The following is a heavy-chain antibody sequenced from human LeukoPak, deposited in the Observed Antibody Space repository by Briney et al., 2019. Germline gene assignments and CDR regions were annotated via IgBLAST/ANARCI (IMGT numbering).Heavy chain of an antibody. V-gene: IGHV1-18*04. CDR2: TSYNGNT. Sequence: ASVNVSCRASGYTFSNYGISWVRQAPGLGLEWMGWTSYNGNTNYAQKFQDRVTMTTDTSTTTAYMELRSLESDDTAVYYCARHSGSGWQVLGYWGQGTLVTVSS. CDR3: ARHSGSGWQVLGY. CDR1: GYTFSNYG. D-gene: IGHD6-19*01. J-gene: IGHJ4*02.